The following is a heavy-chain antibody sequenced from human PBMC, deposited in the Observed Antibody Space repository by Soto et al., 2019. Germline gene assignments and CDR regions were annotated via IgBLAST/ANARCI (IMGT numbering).Heavy chain of an antibody. V-gene: IGHV4-31*03. CDR1: GGSISSGGYY. Sequence: SETLSLTCTVSGGSISSGGYYWSWIRQHPGKGLEWIGYIYYSGSTYYNPSLKSRVTISVDTSKNQFSLKLSSVTAADTAVYYCARSRGVVAAAGTEKYYFDYWGQGTLVTVSS. CDR2: IYYSGST. CDR3: ARSRGVVAAAGTEKYYFDY. D-gene: IGHD6-13*01. J-gene: IGHJ4*02.